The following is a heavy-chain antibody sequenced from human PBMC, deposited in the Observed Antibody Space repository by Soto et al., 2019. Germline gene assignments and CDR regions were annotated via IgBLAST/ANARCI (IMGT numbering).Heavy chain of an antibody. CDR3: AHFLYDILTGYDYGMDV. V-gene: IGHV2-5*02. D-gene: IGHD3-9*01. CDR1: GFSLSTSGVG. CDR2: IYCDDDK. Sequence: QITLKESGPTLVKPTQTLTLTCTFSGFSLSTSGVGVGWIRQPPGKALEWLALIYCDDDKRYSPSLKSRLTTTKDTSKNQVVLTMTNMDPVDTATYYCAHFLYDILTGYDYGMDVWGQGTTVTVSS. J-gene: IGHJ6*02.